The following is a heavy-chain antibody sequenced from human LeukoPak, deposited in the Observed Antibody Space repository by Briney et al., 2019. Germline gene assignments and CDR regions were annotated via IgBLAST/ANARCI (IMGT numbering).Heavy chain of an antibody. J-gene: IGHJ4*02. Sequence: KPSETLSLTCTVSGGSISSYYWSWIRQPPGKGLEWIGYIYYSGSTNYNPSLESRVTISVDTSKNQFSLKLSSVTAADTAVYYCAREGDGSPYYFDYWGQGTLVTVSS. D-gene: IGHD5-24*01. V-gene: IGHV4-59*01. CDR2: IYYSGST. CDR3: AREGDGSPYYFDY. CDR1: GGSISSYY.